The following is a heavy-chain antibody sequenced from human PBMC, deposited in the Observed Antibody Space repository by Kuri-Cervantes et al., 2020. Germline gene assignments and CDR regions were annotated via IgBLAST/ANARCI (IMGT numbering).Heavy chain of an antibody. CDR3: ARVIRSWGGNYYYYGMDV. J-gene: IGHJ6*02. Sequence: ASVKVSCNASGNTFTSYGISWVRQAPGQGLAWMGWISAYNGNTNNAQKLQGRVTMTTDTSTTTAYMELMSLRSDDTAVYYCARVIRSWGGNYYYYGMDVWGQGTTVTVSS. V-gene: IGHV1-18*01. CDR1: GNTFTSYG. D-gene: IGHD7-27*01. CDR2: ISAYNGNT.